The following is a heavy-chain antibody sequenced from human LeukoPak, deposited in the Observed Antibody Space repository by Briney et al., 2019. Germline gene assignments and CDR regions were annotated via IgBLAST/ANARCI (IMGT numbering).Heavy chain of an antibody. V-gene: IGHV3-23*01. D-gene: IGHD3-22*01. CDR1: GFTFSSYA. CDR2: ISSSGGGT. CDR3: AKAYYYDSSGYYYLIFDY. Sequence: GGSLRLSCAAFGFTFSSYAMSWVRQAPGKGLEWVSAISSSGGGTYYADSVKGRFTISRDNSKNTLYLQMNSLRAEDTAIYYCAKAYYYDSSGYYYLIFDYWGQGTLATVSS. J-gene: IGHJ4*02.